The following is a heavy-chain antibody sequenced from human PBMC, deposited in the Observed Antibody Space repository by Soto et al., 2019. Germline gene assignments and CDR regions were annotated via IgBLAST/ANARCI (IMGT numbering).Heavy chain of an antibody. J-gene: IGHJ4*02. CDR1: GGSFSGYY. D-gene: IGHD3-10*01. CDR2: INHSGST. CDR3: ARDPPHYYGSGSYSDPFDY. Sequence: SETLSLTCAAYGGSFSGYYWSWIRQPPGKGLEWIGEINHSGSTNYNPSLKSRVTISVDTSKNQFSLKLSSVTAADTAVYYCARDPPHYYGSGSYSDPFDYWGQGTLVTVSS. V-gene: IGHV4-34*01.